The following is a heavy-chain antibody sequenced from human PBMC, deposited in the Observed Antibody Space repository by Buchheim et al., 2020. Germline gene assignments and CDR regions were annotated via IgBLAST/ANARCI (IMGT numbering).Heavy chain of an antibody. D-gene: IGHD3-22*01. V-gene: IGHV3-48*03. J-gene: IGHJ4*02. Sequence: EVQLVESGGGLVQPGGSLRLPCAASGFTLSSYEMNWVRQAPGKGLEWVSYISSSGSTIYYADSVKGRFTISRDNAKNSLYLQMNSLRAEDTAVYYCARVVYDSSGYYYGGLDYWGQGTL. CDR2: ISSSGSTI. CDR1: GFTLSSYE. CDR3: ARVVYDSSGYYYGGLDY.